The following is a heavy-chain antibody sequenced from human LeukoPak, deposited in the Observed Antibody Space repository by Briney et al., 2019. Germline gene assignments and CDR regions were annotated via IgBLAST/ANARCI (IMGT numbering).Heavy chain of an antibody. CDR1: GFTFSGYW. CDR2: IDNDGHGI. Sequence: GGSLRLPCDTSGFTFSGYWMHWVRQGPEKGLELVSRIDNDGHGIIYADSVKGRFTTSRDNVKNTLYLQMNSLRVEDTAVYYCAAGGGWDPSFGVVTHIDAWGKGTTVVVS. V-gene: IGHV3-74*01. CDR3: AAGGGWDPSFGVVTHIDA. D-gene: IGHD3-3*01. J-gene: IGHJ6*03.